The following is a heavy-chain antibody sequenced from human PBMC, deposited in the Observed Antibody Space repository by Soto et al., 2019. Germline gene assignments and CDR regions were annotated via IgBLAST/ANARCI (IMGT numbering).Heavy chain of an antibody. CDR3: ARRRSSTAFDI. D-gene: IGHD2-2*01. CDR2: IYPGDSDT. CDR1: GYDFTSYW. V-gene: IGHV5-51*01. Sequence: PGESLKISCKASGYDFTSYWIGWVRQKPGKGLEWMAMIYPGDSDTRDSPSFQGQVTISADKSTSTAYLQWSNLKASDTAMYYCARRRSSTAFDIWGQGTMVTV. J-gene: IGHJ3*02.